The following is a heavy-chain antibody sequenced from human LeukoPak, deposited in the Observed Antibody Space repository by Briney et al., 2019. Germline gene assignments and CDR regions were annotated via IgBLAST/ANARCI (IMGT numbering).Heavy chain of an antibody. CDR3: ARGATIAVAGQDDAFDI. CDR2: IYHSGST. V-gene: IGHV4-38-2*01. Sequence: SETLSRTCAVSGYSISSGYYWGWIRQPPGKGLEWIGSIYHSGSTYYNPSLKSRVTISVDTSKNQFSLKLSSVTAADTAVYYCARGATIAVAGQDDAFDIWGQGTMVTVSS. J-gene: IGHJ3*02. CDR1: GYSISSGYY. D-gene: IGHD6-19*01.